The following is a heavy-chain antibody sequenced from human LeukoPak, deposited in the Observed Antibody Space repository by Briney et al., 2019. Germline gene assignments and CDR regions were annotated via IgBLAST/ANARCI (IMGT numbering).Heavy chain of an antibody. D-gene: IGHD4-17*01. CDR1: GFTFSSYE. Sequence: PGGSLRLSCAASGFTFSSYEMNWVRQAPGKGLEWVSYISSSGSTIYYADSVKGRFTISRDNAENSLYLQMNSLRAEDTAVYYCATYGDYVSFDYWGQGTLVTVSS. V-gene: IGHV3-48*03. CDR2: ISSSGSTI. J-gene: IGHJ4*02. CDR3: ATYGDYVSFDY.